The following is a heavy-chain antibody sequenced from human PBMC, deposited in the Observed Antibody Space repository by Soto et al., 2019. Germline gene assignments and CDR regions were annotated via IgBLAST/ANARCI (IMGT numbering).Heavy chain of an antibody. J-gene: IGHJ4*02. CDR2: ISDSGGGT. D-gene: IGHD1-1*01. Sequence: GGSLRLSCEASGFTFSNYAMSWVRQAPGNGLECVSAISDSGGGTYYADSVKGRFTISRDNSRNTLYLQMNSLSAEDTAIYYCAKFVQVSGTDYWGQGTRVTVSS. V-gene: IGHV3-23*01. CDR3: AKFVQVSGTDY. CDR1: GFTFSNYA.